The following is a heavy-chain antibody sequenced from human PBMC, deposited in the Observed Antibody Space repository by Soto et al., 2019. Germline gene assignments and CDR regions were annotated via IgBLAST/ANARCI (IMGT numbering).Heavy chain of an antibody. CDR1: GGSFTIYY. V-gene: IGHV4-34*01. CDR3: ARGYGYSRRFY. D-gene: IGHD4-4*01. Sequence: SETLSLTCAVYGGSFTIYYWSWIRQPPGKGLEWIGEINHSGSTDNNPSLKSRLSISVDTSKNQFSLNLSSVTAADTAVYYCARGYGYSRRFYWGQGALVTVSS. CDR2: INHSGST. J-gene: IGHJ4*02.